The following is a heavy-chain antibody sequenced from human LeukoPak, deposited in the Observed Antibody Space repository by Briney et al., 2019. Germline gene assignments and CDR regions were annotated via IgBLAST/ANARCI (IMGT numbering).Heavy chain of an antibody. J-gene: IGHJ4*02. D-gene: IGHD2-15*01. CDR3: ARRAYSHIDY. V-gene: IGHV4-39*07. CDR2: IYYSGST. Sequence: PSETLSLTCTVYGGSISSSSYYWGWIRQPPGKGLEWIGSIYYSGSTYYNPSLKSRVTISLHTSKNQFSLKLSSVTAADTAVYYCARRAYSHIDYWGQGTLVTVSS. CDR1: GGSISSSSYY.